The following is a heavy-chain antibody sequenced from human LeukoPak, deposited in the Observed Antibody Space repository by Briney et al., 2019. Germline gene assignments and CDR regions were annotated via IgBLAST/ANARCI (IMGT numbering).Heavy chain of an antibody. CDR1: GGSISSGGYY. J-gene: IGHJ4*02. V-gene: IGHV3-11*04. Sequence: LSLTCTVSGGSISSGGYYWSWIRQHPGKGLEWISYISSTLYSTFYTDSVKGRFTISRDNAKNSLFLQMNGLRAEDTAVYYCARSRLTSFDYWGQGTLVAVSS. CDR2: ISSTLYST. CDR3: ARSRLTSFDY.